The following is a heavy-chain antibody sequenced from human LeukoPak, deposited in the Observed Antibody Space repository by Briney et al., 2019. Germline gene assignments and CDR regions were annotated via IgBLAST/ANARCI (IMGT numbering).Heavy chain of an antibody. CDR3: ARASMRRRDGYNRHYEIDH. CDR1: NDSFSNYY. D-gene: IGHD5-24*01. CDR2: VYYTDKT. Sequence: SETLSLTCTVSNDSFSNYYWTWIRQSPGKALEWIGYVYYTDKTHYNPSLKSRVFISADTSQNHFSLRLSSVTAADTVVYYCARASMRRRDGYNRHYEIDHWGQGTLVTVSS. J-gene: IGHJ1*01. V-gene: IGHV4-59*01.